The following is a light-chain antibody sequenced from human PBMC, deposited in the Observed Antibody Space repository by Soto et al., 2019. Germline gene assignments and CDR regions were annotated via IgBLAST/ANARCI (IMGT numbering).Light chain of an antibody. V-gene: IGLV2-14*01. CDR3: TSYTPTGALV. J-gene: IGLJ6*01. Sequence: QSALTQPASVSGSPGQSITVSCTGTNTDVGGYNYVSWYQHRPGKAPRLMIYEVRNRLSGVSNRFSGAKSGNTASLTISGLQSEGEADYYCTSYTPTGALVFGSGTKVTVL. CDR1: NTDVGGYNY. CDR2: EVR.